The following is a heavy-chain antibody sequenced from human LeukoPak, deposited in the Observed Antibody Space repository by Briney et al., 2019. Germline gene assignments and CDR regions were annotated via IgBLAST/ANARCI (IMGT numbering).Heavy chain of an antibody. J-gene: IGHJ4*02. CDR1: GFTFSSYS. CDR2: ISSSSSYI. CDR3: ARRGEYQLLYRDY. D-gene: IGHD2-2*02. Sequence: GGSLRLSCAASGFTFSSYSMNWVRQAPGKGLEWVSSISSSSSYIYYADSVKGRFTISRDNAKNSLYLQMNSLRAEDTAVYYCARRGEYQLLYRDYWGQGTLVTVSS. V-gene: IGHV3-21*01.